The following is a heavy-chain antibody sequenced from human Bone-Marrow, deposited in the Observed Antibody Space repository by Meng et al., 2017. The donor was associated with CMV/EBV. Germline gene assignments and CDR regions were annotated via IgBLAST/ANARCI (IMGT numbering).Heavy chain of an antibody. D-gene: IGHD2-2*02. J-gene: IGHJ6*02. CDR1: GFTFSSYW. V-gene: IGHV3-74*01. Sequence: GGSLRLSCAASGFTFSSYWMHWVRQAPGKGLVWVSRINSDGSSTSYADSVKGRFTISRDNAKNTLYLQMNSLRAEDTAVYYCARDPYCSSTSCYMGGSGWYYYYYGMDVWCQGTTVTVSS. CDR2: INSDGSST. CDR3: ARDPYCSSTSCYMGGSGWYYYYYGMDV.